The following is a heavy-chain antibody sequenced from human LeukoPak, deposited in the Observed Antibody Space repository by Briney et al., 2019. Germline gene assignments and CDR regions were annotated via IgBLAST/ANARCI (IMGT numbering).Heavy chain of an antibody. D-gene: IGHD3-22*01. Sequence: SVKVSCKASGGTFISYAISWVRQAPGQGLEWMGGIIPIFGTANYAQKFQGRVTITTDESTSTAYMELSSLRSEDTAVYYCARDYIGGYAPFDPWGQGTLVTVSS. CDR3: ARDYIGGYAPFDP. CDR2: IIPIFGTA. CDR1: GGTFISYA. J-gene: IGHJ5*02. V-gene: IGHV1-69*05.